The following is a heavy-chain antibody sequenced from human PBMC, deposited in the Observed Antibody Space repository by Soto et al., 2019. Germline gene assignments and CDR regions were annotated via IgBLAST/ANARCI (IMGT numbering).Heavy chain of an antibody. J-gene: IGHJ4*02. D-gene: IGHD6-19*01. CDR3: AHGSGWLSDY. Sequence: QITLKESGPTLVKPTQTLTLTCSFSGFSLTSTAVGVNWIRQPPGKALEWLALIYWDDDNHFSPSLKSRLSATKATSKNQVVLTMTNMDPVDTATYYCAHGSGWLSDYWGQGILVTVSS. CDR1: GFSLTSTAVG. V-gene: IGHV2-5*02. CDR2: IYWDDDN.